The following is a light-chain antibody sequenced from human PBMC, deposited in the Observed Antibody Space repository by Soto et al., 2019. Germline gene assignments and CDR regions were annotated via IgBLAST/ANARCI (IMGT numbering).Light chain of an antibody. CDR2: DAS. CDR3: QQYYYWPT. V-gene: IGKV3-15*01. CDR1: QSVSSN. Sequence: EVVMTQSPATLSVSPGERVTLSCRASQSVSSNLAWYQQKPGQAPRLLIHDASTRATGIPARLSGSGSGTEFTLTISSLQSEDFAVYYCQQYYYWPTFGQGTKVEIK. J-gene: IGKJ1*01.